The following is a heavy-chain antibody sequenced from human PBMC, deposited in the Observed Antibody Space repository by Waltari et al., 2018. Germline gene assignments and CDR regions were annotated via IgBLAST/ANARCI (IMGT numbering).Heavy chain of an antibody. D-gene: IGHD3-22*01. V-gene: IGHV3-74*01. J-gene: IGHJ4*02. CDR1: GFTFSSHW. CDR2: INSDGTNT. Sequence: EVQLVESGGGLVQPGGSLRLSCVAPGFTFSSHWMHWVRQAPGKGLVWLSRINSDGTNTRYADSVKGRFTISRDNAKNTLYMQMNSLRAEDTAVYYCARGLSSGIADYWGQGTPVTVSS. CDR3: ARGLSSGIADY.